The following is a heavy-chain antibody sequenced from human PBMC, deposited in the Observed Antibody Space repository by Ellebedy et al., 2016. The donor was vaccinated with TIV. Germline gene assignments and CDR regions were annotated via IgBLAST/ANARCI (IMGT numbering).Heavy chain of an antibody. CDR1: GFTVSNNY. V-gene: IGHV3-53*01. D-gene: IGHD5-24*01. CDR2: TYPDGST. J-gene: IGHJ6*02. CDR3: ARDGEMATMFYGMDV. Sequence: GESLKISCVASGFTVSNNYMNWVRQAPGKGLEWVSFTYPDGSTHYADSVKGRFTISRDTSKNTLFLHMNTMRGEETAVYYCARDGEMATMFYGMDVWGQGTTVTVSS.